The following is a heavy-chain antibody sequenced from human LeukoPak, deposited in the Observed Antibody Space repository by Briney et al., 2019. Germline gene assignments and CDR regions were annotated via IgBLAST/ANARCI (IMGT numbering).Heavy chain of an antibody. CDR3: AKDGADAGYWYFDL. V-gene: IGHV3-7*03. CDR1: GFTFSNYW. CDR2: IKQDRSEK. Sequence: PGGSLRLSCAASGFTFSNYWMNWVRQAPGKGLEWVANIKQDRSEKYYVDSVKGRFTISRDNGKNSLYLQMNSLRAEDTAVYYCAKDGADAGYWYFDLWGRGTLVTVSS. J-gene: IGHJ2*01.